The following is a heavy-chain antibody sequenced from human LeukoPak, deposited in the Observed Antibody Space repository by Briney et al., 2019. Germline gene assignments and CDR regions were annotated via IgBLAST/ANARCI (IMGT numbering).Heavy chain of an antibody. Sequence: PGRSLRLSCAASGFTFDDYAMHWVRQAPGKGLVWVSRINSDGSSTSYADSVKGRFTISRDNAKNTLYLQMNSLRAEDTAVYYCAREAAIYCGGDCYSLYYYYTDVWGKGTTVTVSS. D-gene: IGHD2-21*01. CDR3: AREAAIYCGGDCYSLYYYYTDV. CDR1: GFTFDDYA. CDR2: INSDGSST. V-gene: IGHV3-74*01. J-gene: IGHJ6*03.